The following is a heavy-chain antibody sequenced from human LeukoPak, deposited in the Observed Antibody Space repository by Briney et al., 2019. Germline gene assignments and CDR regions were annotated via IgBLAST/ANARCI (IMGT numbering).Heavy chain of an antibody. V-gene: IGHV1-46*01. D-gene: IGHD2-21*01. J-gene: IGHJ4*02. CDR2: INPSGGST. CDR3: ARGPGGEPDY. CDR1: GYTFTSYY. Sequence: SSVKVSYKASGYTFTSYYIHWVRQAPGQGLEWMGFINPSGGSTSYAQKFQGRVTMTRDTSTSTVYMELSSLRSEDTAIYYCARGPGGEPDYWGQGTLVTVSS.